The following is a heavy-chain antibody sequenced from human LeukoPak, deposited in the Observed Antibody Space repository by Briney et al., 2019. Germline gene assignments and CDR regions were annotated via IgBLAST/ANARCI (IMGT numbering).Heavy chain of an antibody. D-gene: IGHD6-19*01. J-gene: IGHJ4*02. V-gene: IGHV4-59*08. CDR1: GGSISSYY. Sequence: SQTLSLTCTVSGGSISSYYWSWIRQPPGKGLEWIGYIYYSGSTNYNPSLKSRVTISVDTSKNQFSLKLSSVTAADTAVYYCARGGGGIAVAGIDYWGQGTLVTVSS. CDR2: IYYSGST. CDR3: ARGGGGIAVAGIDY.